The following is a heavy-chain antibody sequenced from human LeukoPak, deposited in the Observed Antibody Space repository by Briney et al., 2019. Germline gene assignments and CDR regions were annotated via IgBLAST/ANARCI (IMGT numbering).Heavy chain of an antibody. CDR1: GGSFSGYY. V-gene: IGHV4-34*01. J-gene: IGHJ4*02. CDR2: INHSGST. Sequence: SETLSLTCAVYGGSFSGYYWSWIRQPPGKGLEWIGEINHSGSTNYNPSLKSRVTISVDTSKNQFSLKLSSVTAADTAVYYCARRRRSSRFGELFAHLSQPVLGTGPLDYWGQGTLVTVSS. D-gene: IGHD3-10*01. CDR3: ARRRRSSRFGELFAHLSQPVLGTGPLDY.